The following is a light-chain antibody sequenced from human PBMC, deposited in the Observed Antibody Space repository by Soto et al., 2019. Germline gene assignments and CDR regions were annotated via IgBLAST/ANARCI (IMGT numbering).Light chain of an antibody. V-gene: IGKV1-5*03. Sequence: IQMTQSPSTLGASVGDRVTLPCRASQSISSWMAWYQQKPGKAPKLLIYTASRLESGVPSRFSGSGSGTEFTLTISSLQPDDFATYYCQQYNSWTFGQGTKVDIK. CDR2: TAS. J-gene: IGKJ1*01. CDR1: QSISSW. CDR3: QQYNSWT.